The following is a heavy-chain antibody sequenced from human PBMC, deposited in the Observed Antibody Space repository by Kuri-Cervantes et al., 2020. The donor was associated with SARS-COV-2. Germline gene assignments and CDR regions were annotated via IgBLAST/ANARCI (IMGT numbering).Heavy chain of an antibody. CDR2: VSYNGAT. CDR1: GDSITNYY. D-gene: IGHD3/OR15-3a*01. J-gene: IGHJ4*01. CDR3: SGRVDFSSVDY. Sequence: GSLRLSCTVSGDSITNYYLTWIRQPPGKGLEWIGYVSYNGATAYNPSLKSRVTMSLDTSKNQFSLRLSSVTAADTAVYYCSGRVDFSSVDYWGHGTLVTVSS. V-gene: IGHV4-59*01.